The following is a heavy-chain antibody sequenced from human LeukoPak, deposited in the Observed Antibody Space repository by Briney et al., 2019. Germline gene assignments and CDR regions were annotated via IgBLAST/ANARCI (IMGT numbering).Heavy chain of an antibody. CDR3: ARDAKGAVTTYFDY. CDR2: IYYSGST. V-gene: IGHV4-59*01. Sequence: SETLSLTCTVSGGSISSYYWSWIRQPPGKGLEWIGYIYYSGSTNYNPSLKSRVTISVDTSKNQFSLMLSSVAAADTAVYYCARDAKGAVTTYFDYRGQGTLVTVSS. CDR1: GGSISSYY. J-gene: IGHJ4*02. D-gene: IGHD4-17*01.